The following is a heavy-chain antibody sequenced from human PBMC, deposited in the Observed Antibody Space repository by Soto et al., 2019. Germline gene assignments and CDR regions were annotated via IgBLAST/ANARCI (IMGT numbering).Heavy chain of an antibody. V-gene: IGHV1-46*01. CDR1: GYTFTSYY. J-gene: IGHJ5*02. CDR2: INPSGGST. CDR3: ARDRYDDFWSGYPYNWFDP. Sequence: GASVKVSCKASGYTFTSYYMHWVRQAPGQGLEWMGIINPSGGSTSYAQKFQGRVTMTRDTSTSTVYMELSSLRSEDTAVYYCARDRYDDFWSGYPYNWFDPWGQGTLVTVSS. D-gene: IGHD3-3*01.